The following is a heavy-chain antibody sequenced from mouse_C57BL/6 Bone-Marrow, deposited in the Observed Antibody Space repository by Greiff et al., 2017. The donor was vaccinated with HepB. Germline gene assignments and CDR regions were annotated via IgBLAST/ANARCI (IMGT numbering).Heavy chain of an antibody. CDR1: GFTFSDYY. Sequence: EVKLEESGGGLVQPGGSLKLSCAASGFTFSDYYMYWVRQTPEKRLEWVAYISNGGGSTYYPDTVKGRFTISRDNAKNTLYLQMSRLKSEDTAMYYCARQITTEGNAMDYWGQGTSVTVSS. V-gene: IGHV5-12*01. D-gene: IGHD1-1*01. CDR3: ARQITTEGNAMDY. J-gene: IGHJ4*01. CDR2: ISNGGGST.